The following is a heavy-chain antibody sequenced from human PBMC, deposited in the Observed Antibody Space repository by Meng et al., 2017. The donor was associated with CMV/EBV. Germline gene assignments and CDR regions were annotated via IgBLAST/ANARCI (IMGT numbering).Heavy chain of an antibody. CDR2: IITSSSYI. CDR3: ERDLFELAPPHCSSTSCHKEGYYYYGMDV. CDR1: GFTFSSYS. D-gene: IGHD2-2*01. Sequence: GGSLRLSCAASGFTFSSYSMNWVRQALGKGLEWVSSIITSSSYIDYADSVTGRFTISRDNSKNSLYLQMNSQRAEDTAVYYCERDLFELAPPHCSSTSCHKEGYYYYGMDVWGQGTTVTVSS. J-gene: IGHJ6*02. V-gene: IGHV3-21*01.